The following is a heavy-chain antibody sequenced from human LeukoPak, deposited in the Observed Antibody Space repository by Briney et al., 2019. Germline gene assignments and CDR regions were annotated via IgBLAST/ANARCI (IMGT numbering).Heavy chain of an antibody. V-gene: IGHV1-24*01. Sequence: ASVKVSCKVSGYTLTELSMHWVRQAPGKGLEWMGGFDPEDGETICAQKFQGRVTMTEDTSTDTAYMELSSLRSEDTAVYYCATGYYGSGSYYTVLDYYGMDVWGQGTTVTVYS. D-gene: IGHD3-10*01. CDR1: GYTLTELS. CDR3: ATGYYGSGSYYTVLDYYGMDV. J-gene: IGHJ6*02. CDR2: FDPEDGET.